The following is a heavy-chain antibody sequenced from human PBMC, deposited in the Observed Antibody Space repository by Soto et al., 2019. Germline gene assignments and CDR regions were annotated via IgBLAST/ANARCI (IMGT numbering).Heavy chain of an antibody. J-gene: IGHJ4*02. CDR3: ARERRDDSGYYYHY. CDR1: GYTFTWHN. CDR2: ISAANGDT. D-gene: IGHD3-22*01. V-gene: IGHV1-3*01. Sequence: ASVKVSCKASGYTFTWHNMHWVRQAPGQRLEWMGWISAANGDTVYSQNFQGRVTFSRDTSASTVYMELSSPGPEDTAVYYCARERRDDSGYYYHYWGQGTLVTVSS.